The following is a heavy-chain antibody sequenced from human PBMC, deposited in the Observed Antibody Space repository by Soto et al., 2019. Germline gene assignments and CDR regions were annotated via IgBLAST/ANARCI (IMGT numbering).Heavy chain of an antibody. CDR3: ARGSSSYYDYGMDV. CDR2: IYDSGST. D-gene: IGHD6-6*01. CDR1: GNSISRGGYS. Sequence: PSETLALRCAVSGNSISRGGYSGTLIRQPPRKALEWIGNIYDSGSTSYNPSLKSRVTISVDTSKNQFSLRLTSVTAADTAVYFCARGSSSYYDYGMDVWGQGTTGTVSS. J-gene: IGHJ6*02. V-gene: IGHV4-30-2*01.